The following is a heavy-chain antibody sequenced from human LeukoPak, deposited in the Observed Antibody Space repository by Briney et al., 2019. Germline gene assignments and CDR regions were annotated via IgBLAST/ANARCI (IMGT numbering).Heavy chain of an antibody. D-gene: IGHD3-10*01. J-gene: IGHJ4*02. Sequence: ASVKVSCKASGYTFTGYYMHWVRQAPGQGLEWMGWINPNSGGTNYAQKFQGRVTMTRDTSISTAYMELSRLRCDDTAVYYCATVGALTMVRGVIDYWGQGTLVTVSS. CDR3: ATVGALTMVRGVIDY. V-gene: IGHV1-2*02. CDR2: INPNSGGT. CDR1: GYTFTGYY.